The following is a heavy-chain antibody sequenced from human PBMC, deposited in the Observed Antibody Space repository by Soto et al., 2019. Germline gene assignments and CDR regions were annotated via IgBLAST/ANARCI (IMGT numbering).Heavy chain of an antibody. CDR1: GGSISSYY. CDR2: IYYSGST. CDR3: ARRETAKVGDYYYYYYMDV. V-gene: IGHV4-59*08. J-gene: IGHJ6*03. Sequence: PSETLSLTCTVSGGSISSYYWSWIRQPPGKGLEWIGYIYYSGSTNYNPSLKSRVTISVDTSKNQFSLKLSSVTAADTDVYYCARRETAKVGDYYYYYYMDVWGKXTTVTVSS. D-gene: IGHD5-18*01.